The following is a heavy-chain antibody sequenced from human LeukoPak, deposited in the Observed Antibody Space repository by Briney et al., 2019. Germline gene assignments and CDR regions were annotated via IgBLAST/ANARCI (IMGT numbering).Heavy chain of an antibody. J-gene: IGHJ4*02. CDR1: GFTFSSYA. Sequence: GGSLRLSCAASGFTFSSYAMSWVRQAPGKGLEWVSAISGGGDNAYYTDSVKGRFIISRDNSKSTLSLQMNSLRAEDTAVYYCAKVSGSYYFDYWGQGTLVTVSS. D-gene: IGHD2-15*01. CDR2: ISGGGDNA. V-gene: IGHV3-23*01. CDR3: AKVSGSYYFDY.